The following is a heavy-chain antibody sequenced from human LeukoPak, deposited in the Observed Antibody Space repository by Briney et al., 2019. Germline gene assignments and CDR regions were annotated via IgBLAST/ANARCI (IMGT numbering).Heavy chain of an antibody. D-gene: IGHD1-1*01. V-gene: IGHV4-39*01. CDR2: SYYREST. Sequence: PSETLSLTCTLSGGSISSGNYYWGWIRQPPGKGLEWFESSYYRESTYNTPSLKSRVTISVDTSKNRVSLNLSSVTAADTAVYYCARQNSNSVQHPEECDYGGQGTLVTVSS. J-gene: IGHJ4*02. CDR1: GGSISSGNYY. CDR3: ARQNSNSVQHPEECDY.